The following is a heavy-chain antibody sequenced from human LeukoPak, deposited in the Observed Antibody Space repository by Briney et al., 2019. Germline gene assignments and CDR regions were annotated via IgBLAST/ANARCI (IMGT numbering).Heavy chain of an antibody. CDR3: TTYGSGQEGNV. D-gene: IGHD3-10*01. CDR2: ISPRGDIT. J-gene: IGHJ6*04. Sequence: PGGSLRLSCAASGFTFSSHGMNWVRQAPGKGLEWVSGISPRGDITYYADSVKGRFTISRDNSKNTLYLEVISLTVEDTAVYYCTTYGSGQEGNVWGKGTTVTISS. CDR1: GFTFSSHG. V-gene: IGHV3-23*01.